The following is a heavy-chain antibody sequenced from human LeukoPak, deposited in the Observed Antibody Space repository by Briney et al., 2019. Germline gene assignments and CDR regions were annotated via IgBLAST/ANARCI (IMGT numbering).Heavy chain of an antibody. CDR2: IRDKANSYAT. D-gene: IGHD3-16*01. CDR3: TRGWGSLDY. Sequence: GGSLRLSCAASGYTFSDSAMHWVRQASGKGLEWVGRIRDKANSYATAYAASVKGRFTISRDDSKNTAYLQMNSLKTEDTAVYYCTRGWGSLDYWGQGTLVTVSS. V-gene: IGHV3-73*01. J-gene: IGHJ4*02. CDR1: GYTFSDSA.